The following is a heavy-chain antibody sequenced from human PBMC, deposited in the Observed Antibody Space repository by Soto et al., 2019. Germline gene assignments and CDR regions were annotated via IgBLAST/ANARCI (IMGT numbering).Heavy chain of an antibody. J-gene: IGHJ3*02. CDR1: GGTFSSYA. D-gene: IGHD5-18*01. Sequence: QVQLVQSGAEVKKPGSSVKVSCKASGGTFSSYAISWVRQAPGQGLEWMGGIIPIFGTANYAQKFQGRVTITEDESTSTAYMELSSLRSEDTAVYYCARGYSYGFGGDDAFDIWGQGTMVTVSS. CDR3: ARGYSYGFGGDDAFDI. V-gene: IGHV1-69*01. CDR2: IIPIFGTA.